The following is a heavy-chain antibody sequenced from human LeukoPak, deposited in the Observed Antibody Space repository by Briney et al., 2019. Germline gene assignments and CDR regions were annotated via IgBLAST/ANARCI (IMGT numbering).Heavy chain of an antibody. J-gene: IGHJ4*02. CDR2: ISGSGGST. CDR1: GFTFSNYW. CDR3: AKVLGSSWYYLDRGDY. D-gene: IGHD6-13*01. V-gene: IGHV3-23*01. Sequence: QTGGSLRLSCAASGFTFSNYWMHWVRQAPGKGLEWVSAISGSGGSTYYADSVKGRFTISRDNSKNTLYLQMNSLRAEDTAVYHCAKVLGSSWYYLDRGDYWGQGTLVTVSS.